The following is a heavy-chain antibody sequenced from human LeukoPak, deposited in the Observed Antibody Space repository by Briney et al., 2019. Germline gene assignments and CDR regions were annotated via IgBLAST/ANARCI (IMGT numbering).Heavy chain of an antibody. D-gene: IGHD1-26*01. CDR3: ARVEWELLGRGFDP. CDR1: GFTFSSYS. V-gene: IGHV3-21*01. Sequence: GGSLRLSCAASGFTFSSYSMNWVRQAPGKGLEWVSSISSSSTYIYYADPVKGRFTISRDNTKNSLYLQMNGLRAEDTAVYYCARVEWELLGRGFDPWGQGTLVTVSS. CDR2: ISSSSTYI. J-gene: IGHJ5*02.